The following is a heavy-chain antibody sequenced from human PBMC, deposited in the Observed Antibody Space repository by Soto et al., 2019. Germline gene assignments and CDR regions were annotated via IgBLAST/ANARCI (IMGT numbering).Heavy chain of an antibody. CDR2: IYYSGNT. CDR3: ARREGYCSSTSCYANWFDP. J-gene: IGHJ5*02. CDR1: GGSISSSSYY. Sequence: QLQLQESGPGLVKPSETLSLTCTVSGGSISSSSYYWGWIRQPPGKALEWIGSIYYSGNTYYNPSLKSRVTISVDTSKNQFSLKLSSVTAADTAVYYCARREGYCSSTSCYANWFDPWGQGTLVTVSS. V-gene: IGHV4-39*01. D-gene: IGHD2-2*01.